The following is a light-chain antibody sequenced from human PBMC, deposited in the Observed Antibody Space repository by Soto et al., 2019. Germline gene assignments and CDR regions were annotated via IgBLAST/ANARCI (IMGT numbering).Light chain of an antibody. V-gene: IGKV1-39*01. CDR1: QSISNY. CDR3: QQSYSAPYT. CDR2: AAS. Sequence: DIQMTQSPSSLSTSLGDRVTISCRASQSISNYLNWYQQKPGKAPNLLIYAASSLQGGVPSRFSGSGSGTDFTLTISSLQPEDFPTYYCQQSYSAPYTFGQGTKLEIK. J-gene: IGKJ2*01.